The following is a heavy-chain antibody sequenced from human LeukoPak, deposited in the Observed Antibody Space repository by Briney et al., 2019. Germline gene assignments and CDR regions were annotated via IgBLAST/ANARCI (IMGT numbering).Heavy chain of an antibody. CDR3: ARRTFKYYYDSSGYPKGGKYFDY. CDR2: INHSGINHSGST. CDR1: GGSFSGYY. Sequence: SETLSLTCAVYGGSFSGYYWSWIRQSPGKGLEWIGEINHSGINHSGSTNYNSSLKSRVTISVDTSKNQFSLRLSSVTAADTAVYYCARRTFKYYYDSSGYPKGGKYFDYWGQGTLVTVSS. D-gene: IGHD3-22*01. V-gene: IGHV4-34*01. J-gene: IGHJ4*02.